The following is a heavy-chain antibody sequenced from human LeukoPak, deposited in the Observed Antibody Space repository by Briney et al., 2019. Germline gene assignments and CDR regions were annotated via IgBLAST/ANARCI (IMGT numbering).Heavy chain of an antibody. J-gene: IGHJ6*02. Sequence: ASVKVSCKASGYTFTSYDINSVRQATGQGLEWMGWMNPNSGNTGYAQKFQGRVTMTRNTSISTAYMELSSLRSEDTAVYYCARNRYQLLYTTYYYYYGMDVWGQGTTVTVSS. CDR1: GYTFTSYD. CDR3: ARNRYQLLYTTYYYYYGMDV. CDR2: MNPNSGNT. V-gene: IGHV1-8*01. D-gene: IGHD2-2*02.